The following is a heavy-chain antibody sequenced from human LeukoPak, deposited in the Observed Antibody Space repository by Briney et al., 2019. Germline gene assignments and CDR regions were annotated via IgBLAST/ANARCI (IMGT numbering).Heavy chain of an antibody. V-gene: IGHV3-11*01. J-gene: IGHJ2*01. Sequence: GGSLRLSCAASGFTFSDYYMSWIRQAPGKGLEWVSYISTSGSTIYYADSVKGRFTISRDNAKNSLYLQMNSLRAEDTAVYYCARDEVYSSGWYWYFDLWGRGTLVTVSS. CDR3: ARDEVYSSGWYWYFDL. CDR2: ISTSGSTI. CDR1: GFTFSDYY. D-gene: IGHD6-19*01.